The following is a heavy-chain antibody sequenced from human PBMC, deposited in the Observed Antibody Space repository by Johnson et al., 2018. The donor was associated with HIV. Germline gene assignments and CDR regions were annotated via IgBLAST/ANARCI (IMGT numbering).Heavy chain of an antibody. CDR1: GFTFSNYV. D-gene: IGHD5-18*01. J-gene: IGHJ3*02. V-gene: IGHV3-30-3*01. CDR2: ISYDGTNI. Sequence: QVQLVESGGGVVQPGGSLKLSCVASGFTFSNYVIHWVRQAPGKGLEWVAMISYDGTNIYYRDSVKGRFTISRDNSKNTLYLHMDSLRAEDTAVYYCRIYSYGGGGPFEIWGQGTMVTVSS. CDR3: RIYSYGGGGPFEI.